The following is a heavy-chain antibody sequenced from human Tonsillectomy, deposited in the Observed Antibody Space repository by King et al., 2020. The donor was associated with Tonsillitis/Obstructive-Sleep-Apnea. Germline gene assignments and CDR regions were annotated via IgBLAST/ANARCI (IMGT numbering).Heavy chain of an antibody. J-gene: IGHJ3*02. D-gene: IGHD3-3*01. CDR2: ISSSSSYT. CDR3: ARDAPPYDDFWSGYHPDAFDI. V-gene: IGHV3-11*05. Sequence: VQLVESGGGLVKPGGSLRLSCAASGFTFSDYYMSWIRQAPGKGLEWVSYISSSSSYTNYADSVKGRFTISRDNAKNSLYLQMNSLRAEDTAVYYCARDAPPYDDFWSGYHPDAFDIWGQGTMGTVSS. CDR1: GFTFSDYY.